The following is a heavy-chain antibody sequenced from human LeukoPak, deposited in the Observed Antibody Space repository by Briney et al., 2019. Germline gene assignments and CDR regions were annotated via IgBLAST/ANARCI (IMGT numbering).Heavy chain of an antibody. CDR1: GFTFSSYG. V-gene: IGHV3-30*18. CDR3: AKARYTGLDYYYYGMDV. CDR2: ITSDGSDK. Sequence: GGSLRLSCATSGFTFSSYGMHWVRQVPGKGLEWVAVITSDGSDKYYVDSVKGRFTVSRDNSKNTLYLQVNSLRPEDTAVYYCAKARYTGLDYYYYGMDVWGQGTTVTVSS. D-gene: IGHD5-12*01. J-gene: IGHJ6*02.